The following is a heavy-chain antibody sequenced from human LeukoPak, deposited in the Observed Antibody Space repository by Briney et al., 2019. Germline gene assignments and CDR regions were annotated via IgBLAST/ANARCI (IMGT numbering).Heavy chain of an antibody. Sequence: GGSLRLSCAASGFTFSSYWMDWVRQAPGKGLEWVANIKQDGSENYYVDSVKGRFTISRDNAKNSLYLQMNSLRAEDTAVYYCARAFYDSSGYYYPIGYWGQGTLVTVSS. J-gene: IGHJ4*02. CDR3: ARAFYDSSGYYYPIGY. D-gene: IGHD3-22*01. V-gene: IGHV3-7*04. CDR1: GFTFSSYW. CDR2: IKQDGSEN.